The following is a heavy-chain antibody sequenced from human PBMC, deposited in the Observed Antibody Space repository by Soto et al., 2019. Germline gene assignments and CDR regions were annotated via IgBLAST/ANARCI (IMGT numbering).Heavy chain of an antibody. CDR1: GGSISSGDYY. V-gene: IGHV4-30-4*01. J-gene: IGHJ6*02. Sequence: QVQLQESGPGLVKPSQTLSLTCTVSGGSISSGDYYWSWIRQPPGKGLEWIGYIYYSGSTYYNPSLKSRVTISVDTSKNQFSLKLSSVTAADTVVYYCARVDYDFWSGYPGGGYYYYGMDVWGQGTTVTVSS. D-gene: IGHD3-3*01. CDR3: ARVDYDFWSGYPGGGYYYYGMDV. CDR2: IYYSGST.